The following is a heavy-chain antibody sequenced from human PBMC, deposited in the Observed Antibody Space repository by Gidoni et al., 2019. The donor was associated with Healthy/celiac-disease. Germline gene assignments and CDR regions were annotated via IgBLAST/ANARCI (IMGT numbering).Heavy chain of an antibody. Sequence: QVQLQQWGAGLLKPSETLSLPCAVYGGSFSGYYWSWIRQPPGKGLEWIGEINHIGSTNYNPSLKSRVTISVDTSKNQFSLKLSSVTAADTAVYYCARGRRARCSGGSCYYYYGMDVWGQGTTVTVSS. J-gene: IGHJ6*02. CDR1: GGSFSGYY. V-gene: IGHV4-34*01. D-gene: IGHD2-15*01. CDR3: ARGRRARCSGGSCYYYYGMDV. CDR2: INHIGST.